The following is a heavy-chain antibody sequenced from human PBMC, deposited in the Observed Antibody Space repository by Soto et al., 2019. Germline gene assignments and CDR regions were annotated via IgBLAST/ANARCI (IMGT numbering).Heavy chain of an antibody. CDR1: GFTFSSYG. J-gene: IGHJ4*02. V-gene: IGHV3-30*18. D-gene: IGHD6-13*01. Sequence: GGSLRLSCAASGFTFSSYGMHWVRQAPGKGLEWVAVISYDGSNKYYADSVKGRFTISRDNSKNTLYLQMNSLRAEDTAVYYCAKDRWVYSSSPCFDYWGQGTLVTVSS. CDR3: AKDRWVYSSSPCFDY. CDR2: ISYDGSNK.